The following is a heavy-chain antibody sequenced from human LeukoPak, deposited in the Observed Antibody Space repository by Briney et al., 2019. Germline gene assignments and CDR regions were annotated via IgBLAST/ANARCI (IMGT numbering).Heavy chain of an antibody. V-gene: IGHV3-48*01. CDR3: ARGPRMVRGVITSFDY. CDR2: ISSSSSTI. D-gene: IGHD3-10*01. J-gene: IGHJ4*02. Sequence: GGSLRLSCAASGFTFSSYSMNWVRQAPGKGLEWVSYISSSSSTIYYADSVKGRFTISRDNAKNSLYLQMNSLRAEDTAVYYCARGPRMVRGVITSFDYWGQGTLVTVSS. CDR1: GFTFSSYS.